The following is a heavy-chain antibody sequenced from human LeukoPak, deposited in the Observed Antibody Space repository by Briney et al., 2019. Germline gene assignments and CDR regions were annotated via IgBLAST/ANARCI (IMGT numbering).Heavy chain of an antibody. J-gene: IGHJ5*02. V-gene: IGHV1-18*01. Sequence: ASVKVSCKASGYTSTNYAFGWVRQAPGQGLEWMGWISAYNGDRNYAQNFQGRATMTTDTSTSTAFMELRSLRSDDTAVYYCARDDSGSLNWFDPWGQGTLVTVSS. CDR2: ISAYNGDR. CDR3: ARDDSGSLNWFDP. CDR1: GYTSTNYA. D-gene: IGHD1-26*01.